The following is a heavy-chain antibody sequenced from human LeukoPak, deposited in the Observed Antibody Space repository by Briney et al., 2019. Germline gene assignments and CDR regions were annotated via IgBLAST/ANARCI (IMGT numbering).Heavy chain of an antibody. CDR3: ARFSSGFYDAFHI. J-gene: IGHJ3*02. D-gene: IGHD6-19*01. CDR1: GGSISSYY. Sequence: SETLSLTCTVSGGSISSYYWSWIRQPAGKGLEWIGRIYTSGSTNYNPSLKRRVTISLDTSKNQFSLKLSSVTAADTAVYYCARFSSGFYDAFHIWGQGTMVTVSS. V-gene: IGHV4-4*07. CDR2: IYTSGST.